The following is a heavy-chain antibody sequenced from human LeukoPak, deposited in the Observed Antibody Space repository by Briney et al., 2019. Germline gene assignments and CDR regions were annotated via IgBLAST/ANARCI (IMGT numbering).Heavy chain of an antibody. Sequence: RTSETLSLTCTVSGGSISSSSYYWGWLRQPPGKGLEWIGSIYYSGSTYYNPSLKSRVTISVDTSKNQFSLKLGSVTAADTAVYYCARAAEDSSGWYGWFDPWGQGTLVTVSS. CDR1: GGSISSSSYY. CDR2: IYYSGST. V-gene: IGHV4-39*07. D-gene: IGHD6-19*01. CDR3: ARAAEDSSGWYGWFDP. J-gene: IGHJ5*02.